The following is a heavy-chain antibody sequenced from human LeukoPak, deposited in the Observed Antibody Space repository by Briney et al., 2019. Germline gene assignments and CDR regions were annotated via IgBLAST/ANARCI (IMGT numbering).Heavy chain of an antibody. CDR3: ARGSSSSGGYFDY. CDR1: GGSIRSRDYY. CDR2: IYYSGST. Sequence: SETLSLTCTVSGGSIRSRDYYWGWIRQPPGKGLEWIGSIYYSGSTYYNPSLRSRVTISVDTSKNQFSLKLSSVTAADTAVYYCARGSSSSGGYFDYWGQGTLVTVSS. J-gene: IGHJ4*02. D-gene: IGHD6-6*01. V-gene: IGHV4-39*07.